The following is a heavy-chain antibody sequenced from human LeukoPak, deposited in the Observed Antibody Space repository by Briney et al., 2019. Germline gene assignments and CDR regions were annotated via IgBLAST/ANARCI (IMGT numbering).Heavy chain of an antibody. D-gene: IGHD4-23*01. V-gene: IGHV4-59*08. CDR2: IYHSEST. Sequence: SETLSLTCTVSGGSISSSYCSGIRQPPGKGLEWIGYIYHSESTNYNPSLKSRVTISVDTSKNQYSLRLSSVAAADTAVYYCAGQAGGTSGPFDYWGQGTLVTVSS. CDR3: AGQAGGTSGPFDY. CDR1: GGSISSSY. J-gene: IGHJ4*02.